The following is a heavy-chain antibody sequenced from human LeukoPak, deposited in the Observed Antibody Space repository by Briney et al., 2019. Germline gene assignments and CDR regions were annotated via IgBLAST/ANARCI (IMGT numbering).Heavy chain of an antibody. CDR3: ARDRRGGGELSPPDY. J-gene: IGHJ4*02. V-gene: IGHV1-3*04. Sequence: GASVKVSCKASGYTFSDYAFHWVRRAPGQRLEWMGWIDTDNGNTKYSQNFQGRVTLIRDTSATTAYMELSSLRSEDTAVYYCARDRRGGGELSPPDYWGQGTLVTVSS. CDR2: IDTDNGNT. CDR1: GYTFSDYA. D-gene: IGHD3-16*02.